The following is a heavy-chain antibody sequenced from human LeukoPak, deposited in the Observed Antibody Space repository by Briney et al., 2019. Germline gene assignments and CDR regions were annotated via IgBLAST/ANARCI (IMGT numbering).Heavy chain of an antibody. CDR2: IWYDGSNK. D-gene: IGHD5-24*01. CDR1: GFTFSSYG. J-gene: IGHJ4*02. Sequence: QAGGSLRLSCAASGFTFSSYGTHWVRQAPGKGLEWVAVIWYDGSNKYYADSVKGRFTISRDSSKNTLYLQMNSLRAEDTAVYYCAKDRDRDGYNIDYWGQGTLVTVSS. CDR3: AKDRDRDGYNIDY. V-gene: IGHV3-33*03.